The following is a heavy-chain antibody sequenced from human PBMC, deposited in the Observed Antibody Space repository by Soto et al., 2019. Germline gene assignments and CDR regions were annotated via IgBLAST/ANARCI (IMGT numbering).Heavy chain of an antibody. V-gene: IGHV4-34*01. J-gene: IGHJ4*02. CDR2: INHSGST. CDR3: GRGIAMKVVVERDAPDQNYFDS. CDR1: GGSFSGYH. D-gene: IGHD3-22*01. Sequence: SETLSLTCAVYGGSFSGYHWSWIRQLPGKGLEWIGEINHSGSTNYNPSLKSRVTVSVDTSKNQFSLNLNSVTAADTAAYYCGRGIAMKVVVERDAPDQNYFDSWGRGTLVTVSS.